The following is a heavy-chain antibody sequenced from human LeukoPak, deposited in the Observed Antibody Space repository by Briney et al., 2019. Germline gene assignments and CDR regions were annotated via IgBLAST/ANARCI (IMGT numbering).Heavy chain of an antibody. D-gene: IGHD4-17*01. Sequence: GGSLRLSCAASGFTFSSYSMNWVRQAPGKGLEWVSSISSSSSHIYYADSVKGRFTISRDNAKNSLYLQMNSLRAEDTAVYYCARTMTTVNWFDPWGQGTLVTVSS. CDR1: GFTFSSYS. CDR3: ARTMTTVNWFDP. CDR2: ISSSSSHI. V-gene: IGHV3-21*01. J-gene: IGHJ5*02.